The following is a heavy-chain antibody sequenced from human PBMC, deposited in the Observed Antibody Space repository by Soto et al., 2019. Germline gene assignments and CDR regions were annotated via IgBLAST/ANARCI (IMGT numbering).Heavy chain of an antibody. Sequence: PGGSLRLSCAASGFTFSSYAMSWVRQAPGKGLEWVSAISGSGGSTYYADSVKGRFTISRDNSKNTLYLQMNSLRAEDTAVYYCAKALAAHEYVWGSYRYGYDFWGQGTLVTVSS. J-gene: IGHJ4*02. D-gene: IGHD3-16*02. CDR2: ISGSGGST. CDR1: GFTFSSYA. V-gene: IGHV3-23*01. CDR3: AKALAAHEYVWGSYRYGYDF.